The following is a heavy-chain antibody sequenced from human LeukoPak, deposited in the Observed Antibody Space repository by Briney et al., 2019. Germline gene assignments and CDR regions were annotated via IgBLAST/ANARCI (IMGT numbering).Heavy chain of an antibody. CDR2: IKQDGSEK. CDR3: ARINWGLKAFDI. V-gene: IGHV3-7*04. J-gene: IGHJ3*02. CDR1: GYTFSRYW. D-gene: IGHD7-27*01. Sequence: GGSLRLSCAASGYTFSRYWMSWVRQAPGKGLEWVANIKQDGSEKYCVESVKSRFTISRDNAKNSLFLQMQSLRAEDTAVYYCARINWGLKAFDIWGQGTMVTVSS.